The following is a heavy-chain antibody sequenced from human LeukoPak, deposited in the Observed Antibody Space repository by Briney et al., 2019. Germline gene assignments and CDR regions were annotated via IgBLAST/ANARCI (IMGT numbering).Heavy chain of an antibody. CDR2: IYYSGST. J-gene: IGHJ4*02. D-gene: IGHD3-22*01. V-gene: IGHV4-39*07. Sequence: PSETLSLTCTVSGGSISTNSYYWGWIRQPPGKGLKWIGSIYYSGSTYYNPSLRSRVTISVDTSKNQFSLKLNSVTAADTAVYYCAGEYSSSPGYWGQGALVTVSS. CDR1: GGSISTNSYY. CDR3: AGEYSSSPGY.